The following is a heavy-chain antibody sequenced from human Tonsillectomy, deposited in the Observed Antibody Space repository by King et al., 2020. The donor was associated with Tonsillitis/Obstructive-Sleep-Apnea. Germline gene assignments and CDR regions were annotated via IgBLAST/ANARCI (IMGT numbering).Heavy chain of an antibody. J-gene: IGHJ6*03. CDR3: ARALITMVQGVMGYYMDV. V-gene: IGHV4-59*01. CDR2: MYNSGST. CDR1: GGSIGSYY. Sequence: VQLQESGPGLVKPSETLSLTCTVSGGSIGSYYWIWIRQPPGKGLEWIGYMYNSGSTNYNPSLKSRVTISVDTSKNQFSLKLSSVTAADTAVYYCARALITMVQGVMGYYMDVWGKGTTVTVSS. D-gene: IGHD3-10*01.